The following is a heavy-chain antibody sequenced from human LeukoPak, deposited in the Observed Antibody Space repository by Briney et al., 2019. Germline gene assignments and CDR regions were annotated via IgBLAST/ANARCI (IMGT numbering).Heavy chain of an antibody. J-gene: IGHJ4*02. V-gene: IGHV3-21*04. CDR3: ARTYSGSYVFGY. D-gene: IGHD1-26*01. CDR1: GFTFSSYS. CDR2: ISSSSYI. Sequence: PGGSLRLSCAASGFTFSSYSMNWVRQAPGKGLEWVSSISSSSYIYYADSVKGRFTISRDNSKNTLYLQMNSLRAEDTAVYYCARTYSGSYVFGYWGQGTLVTVSS.